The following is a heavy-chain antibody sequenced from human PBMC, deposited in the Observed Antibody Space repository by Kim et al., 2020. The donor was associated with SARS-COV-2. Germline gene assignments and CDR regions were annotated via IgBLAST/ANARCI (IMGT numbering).Heavy chain of an antibody. V-gene: IGHV4-59*01. Sequence: SLQSRVTISVDTSKNQSALKLNSVTAADTAVYYCARSGLVGATPYGMDVWGQGTTVTVSS. D-gene: IGHD1-26*01. CDR3: ARSGLVGATPYGMDV. J-gene: IGHJ6*02.